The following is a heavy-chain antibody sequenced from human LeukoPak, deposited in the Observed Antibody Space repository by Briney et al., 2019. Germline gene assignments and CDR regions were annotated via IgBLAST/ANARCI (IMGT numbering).Heavy chain of an antibody. CDR3: AREGLLTSPNNAFDV. D-gene: IGHD3-16*01. CDR1: GFTFSSYG. Sequence: GGSLRLSCAASGFTFSSYGMHWVRQRPGKGLEWVTVMWSNESHKYYADSVKGRFTVSRDSAKSTLYLQIESLKVEDTAVYYCAREGLLTSPNNAFDVWGQGTMVTVSS. V-gene: IGHV3-33*01. CDR2: MWSNESHK. J-gene: IGHJ3*01.